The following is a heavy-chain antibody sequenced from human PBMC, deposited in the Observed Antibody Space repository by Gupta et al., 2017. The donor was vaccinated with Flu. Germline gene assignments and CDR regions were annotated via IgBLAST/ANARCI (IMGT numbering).Heavy chain of an antibody. J-gene: IGHJ2*01. Sequence: FSSYAISWVRQAPGQGLEWMGGIIPIFGTANYAQKLQGRVTITADKSTSKAYMELSSLRSEDTAVYYCAREGPHDYWYFDLWGRGTLVTVSS. CDR1: FSSYA. CDR3: AREGPHDYWYFDL. V-gene: IGHV1-69*06. CDR2: IIPIFGTA.